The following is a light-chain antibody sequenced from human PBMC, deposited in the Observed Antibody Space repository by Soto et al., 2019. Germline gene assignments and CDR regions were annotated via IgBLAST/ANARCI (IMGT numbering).Light chain of an antibody. J-gene: IGKJ1*01. CDR3: QQYNNWPPWT. V-gene: IGKV3-15*01. CDR1: QSVSSN. Sequence: EIVMTQSPATLSVSPGERATLSCRASQSVSSNLAWYQQKPGQAPRLLIYGASTRATGIPARFSGSGSGTXXXXXISXLQSEXFAVYYCQQYNNWPPWTFGQGTKVEIK. CDR2: GAS.